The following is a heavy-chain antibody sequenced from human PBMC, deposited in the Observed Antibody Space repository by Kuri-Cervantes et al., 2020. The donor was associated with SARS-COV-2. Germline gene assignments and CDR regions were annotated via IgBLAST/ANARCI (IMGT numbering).Heavy chain of an antibody. D-gene: IGHD3-3*01. Sequence: GESLKISCAASGFTLSSYWMSWVRQAPGKGLEWVANINQDGSEKYYADSVKGRFTISRDNSKNTLYLQMNSLRAEDTAVYYCAKDRIGVFGVEYYYDMDVWGQGTTVTVSS. V-gene: IGHV3-7*01. CDR1: GFTLSSYW. J-gene: IGHJ6*02. CDR2: INQDGSEK. CDR3: AKDRIGVFGVEYYYDMDV.